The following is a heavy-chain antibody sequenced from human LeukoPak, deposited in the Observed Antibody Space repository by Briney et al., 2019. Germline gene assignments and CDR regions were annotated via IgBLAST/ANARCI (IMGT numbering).Heavy chain of an antibody. D-gene: IGHD5-18*01. CDR2: IDHSGST. J-gene: IGHJ2*01. Sequence: PSETLSLTCAVYGGSFSGYYWSWIRQPPGKGLEWIGEIDHSGSTNYSPSLKSRVTISVDTSKNQFSLKLSSVTAADTAVYYCARGPRGYSYGPDGYFDLWGRGTLVTVSS. CDR3: ARGPRGYSYGPDGYFDL. CDR1: GGSFSGYY. V-gene: IGHV4-34*01.